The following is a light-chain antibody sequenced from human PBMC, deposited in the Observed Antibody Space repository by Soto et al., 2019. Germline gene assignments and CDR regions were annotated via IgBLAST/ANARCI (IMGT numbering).Light chain of an antibody. CDR1: SSDVGSYNL. J-gene: IGLJ2*01. V-gene: IGLV2-23*02. Sequence: QSVLTQPASVSGSPGQSITISCTGTSSDVGSYNLVSWYQQRPGKAPKLMIYEVSKWPSGVSKRFSGSKSGNTASLTISGLQAEDEADYYCCSYAGSSNLVFGGWTKLTV. CDR3: CSYAGSSNLV. CDR2: EVS.